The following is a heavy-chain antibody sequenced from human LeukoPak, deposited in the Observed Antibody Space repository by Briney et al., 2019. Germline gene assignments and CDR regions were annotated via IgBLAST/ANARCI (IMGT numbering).Heavy chain of an antibody. CDR1: GFTVSSNY. CDR2: IYSGGST. D-gene: IGHD6-19*01. J-gene: IGHJ3*02. V-gene: IGHV3-66*01. Sequence: GGSLRLSCAASGFTVSSNYMSWVRQAPGKGLEWVSVIYSGGSTYYADSVKGRFTISRDNSKNTLYLQMNSLRAEDTAVYYCACDDQWLGNYAFDIWGQGTMVTVSS. CDR3: ACDDQWLGNYAFDI.